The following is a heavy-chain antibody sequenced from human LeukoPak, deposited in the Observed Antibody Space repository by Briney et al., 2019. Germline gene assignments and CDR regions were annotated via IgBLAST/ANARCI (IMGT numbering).Heavy chain of an antibody. CDR2: SYYSGST. D-gene: IGHD1-26*01. CDR3: ARVSDGATGGYYYYYYMDV. CDR1: GGSMSSYY. Sequence: PSETLSLTCTVSGGSMSSYYWSWIRQPPGKGLEWIGYSYYSGSTYYNPSLKSRVTISVDTSKNQFSLKLSSVTAADTAVYYCARVSDGATGGYYYYYYMDVWGKGTTVTISS. J-gene: IGHJ6*03. V-gene: IGHV4-59*01.